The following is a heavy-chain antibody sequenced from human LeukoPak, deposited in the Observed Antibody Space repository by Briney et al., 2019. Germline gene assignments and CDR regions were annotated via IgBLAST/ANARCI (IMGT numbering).Heavy chain of an antibody. CDR2: ISGSGSST. Sequence: GGSLRLSCAASGFTFSSYAMSRVRQAPGKGLEWVSAISGSGSSTYSADSVKGRFTISRDNSKNTLYLQMNSLRAEDTAVYYCAKDQAIALVIPFDYWGQGTLVTVSS. D-gene: IGHD3-22*01. CDR1: GFTFSSYA. V-gene: IGHV3-23*01. CDR3: AKDQAIALVIPFDY. J-gene: IGHJ4*02.